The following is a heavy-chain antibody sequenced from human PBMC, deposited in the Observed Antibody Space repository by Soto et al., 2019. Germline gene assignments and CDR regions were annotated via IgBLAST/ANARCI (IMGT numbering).Heavy chain of an antibody. Sequence: GGSLRLSCAASGFTFSSYGMHWARQAPGKGLEWVSYISSSGSTIYYADSVKGRFTISRDNAKNSLYLQMNSLRAEDTAVYYCARDHKGGYYYYGMDVWGQGTTVTVSS. J-gene: IGHJ6*02. CDR2: ISSSGSTI. V-gene: IGHV3-48*04. CDR1: GFTFSSYG. CDR3: ARDHKGGYYYYGMDV.